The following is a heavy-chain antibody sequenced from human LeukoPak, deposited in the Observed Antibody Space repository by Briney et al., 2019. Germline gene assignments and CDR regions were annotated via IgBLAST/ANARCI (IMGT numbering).Heavy chain of an antibody. J-gene: IGHJ6*03. V-gene: IGHV4-61*08. CDR3: ARAQPPTVTTSYYYMDV. CDR2: IYHSGST. CDR1: GGSISSGGYY. Sequence: SETLSLTCTVSGGSISSGGYYWSWIRQPPGKGLEWIGYIYHSGSTNYNPSLKSRVTISVDTSKNQFSLKLSSVTAADTAVYYCARAQPPTVTTSYYYMDVWGKGTTVTVSS. D-gene: IGHD4-17*01.